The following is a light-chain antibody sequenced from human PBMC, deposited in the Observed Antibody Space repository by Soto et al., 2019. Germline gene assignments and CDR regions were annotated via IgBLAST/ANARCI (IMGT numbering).Light chain of an antibody. V-gene: IGLV1-44*01. CDR1: FSNVGINT. J-gene: IGLJ2*01. CDR2: SDN. CDR3: ASWDDSLNGVV. Sequence: QSVLTQPPSASGTPGQRVTISCSGSFSNVGINTVNWYQQLPGTAPKLLIYSDNQRPSGAPDRFSGSKSGTSASLAISGLQSEDAADYYCASWDDSLNGVVFGGGTQLTVL.